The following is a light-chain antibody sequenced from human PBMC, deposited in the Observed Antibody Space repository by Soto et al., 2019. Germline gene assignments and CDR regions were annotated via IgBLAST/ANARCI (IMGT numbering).Light chain of an antibody. J-gene: IGLJ2*01. Sequence: QSALTQPASVSGSPGQSITISCTGTSSNIGLYNYVSWYEHHPGKAPKVLIYDVNNRPSGVSNRSSGANSGNTASLTTSGFQADDEADYYCNSYTSSTTLVVFGGGTKVTVL. CDR2: DVN. CDR1: SSNIGLYNY. V-gene: IGLV2-14*03. CDR3: NSYTSSTTLVV.